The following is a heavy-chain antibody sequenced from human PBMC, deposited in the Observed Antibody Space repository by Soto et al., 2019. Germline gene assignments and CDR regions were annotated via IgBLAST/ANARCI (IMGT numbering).Heavy chain of an antibody. Sequence: QVQLVQSGAEVKKPGSSVKVSCKASGGTFSSYAISWVRQAPGQVLEWMGGIIPIFGTANYAQKFQGRVTITADESTSTAYMELSSLRSDDTAVYYCARDRYDSSPFDYWGQGTPVTVSS. CDR3: ARDRYDSSPFDY. D-gene: IGHD3-22*01. CDR2: IIPIFGTA. J-gene: IGHJ4*02. V-gene: IGHV1-69*12. CDR1: GGTFSSYA.